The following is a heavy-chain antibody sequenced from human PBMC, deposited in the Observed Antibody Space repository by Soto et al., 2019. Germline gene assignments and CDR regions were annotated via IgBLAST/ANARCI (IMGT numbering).Heavy chain of an antibody. V-gene: IGHV1-69*13. J-gene: IGHJ6*02. Sequence: SVKVPCKASGGTFSSYPISWGRQAPGQGLEWMGGIIPIFGTANYAQKFQGRVTITADESTSTAYMELSSLRSEDTAVYYCATTPAPMVPTPLFYYYYGMDVWGQGTTVTVSS. CDR2: IIPIFGTA. D-gene: IGHD3-10*01. CDR3: ATTPAPMVPTPLFYYYYGMDV. CDR1: GGTFSSYP.